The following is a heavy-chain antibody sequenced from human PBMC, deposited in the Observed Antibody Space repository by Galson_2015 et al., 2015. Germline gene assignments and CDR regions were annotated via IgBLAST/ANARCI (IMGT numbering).Heavy chain of an antibody. D-gene: IGHD3-3*01. CDR1: GFSLSTSGVG. J-gene: IGHJ5*02. Sequence: PALVKPTQTLTLTCTFSGFSLSTSGVGVGWIRQPPGKALEWLALIYWDDDKRYSPSLKSRLTITKDTSKNQVVLTMTNMDPVDTATYYCAHSPNYDFWSGYREGNWFDPWGQGTLVTVSS. CDR3: AHSPNYDFWSGYREGNWFDP. V-gene: IGHV2-5*02. CDR2: IYWDDDK.